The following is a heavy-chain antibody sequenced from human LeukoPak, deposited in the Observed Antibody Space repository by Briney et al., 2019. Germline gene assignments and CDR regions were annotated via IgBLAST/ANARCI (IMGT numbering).Heavy chain of an antibody. J-gene: IGHJ4*02. CDR2: ISAYNGNT. V-gene: IGHV1-18*01. CDR3: AGEQYYYDSSGSFDY. Sequence: ASVKVSCKASGYTFTSYGISWVRQAPGQGLEWMGWISAYNGNTNYAQKLQGRVTMTTDTSTSTAYMELRSLRSDDTAVYYCAGEQYYYDSSGSFDYWGQGTLVTVSS. CDR1: GYTFTSYG. D-gene: IGHD3-22*01.